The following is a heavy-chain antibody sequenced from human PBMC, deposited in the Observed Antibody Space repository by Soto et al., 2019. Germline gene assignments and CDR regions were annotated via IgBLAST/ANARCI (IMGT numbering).Heavy chain of an antibody. J-gene: IGHJ6*03. Sequence: GGSLRLSCTASGFTFGDYAMSWFRQAPGKGLEWVGFIRSKAYGGTTEYAASVKGRFTISRDDSKSIAYLQMNSLKTEDTAVYYCTRGGVPAASSTYYYYYYMDVWGKGTTVTVSS. CDR1: GFTFGDYA. CDR3: TRGGVPAASSTYYYYYYMDV. CDR2: IRSKAYGGTT. V-gene: IGHV3-49*03. D-gene: IGHD2-2*01.